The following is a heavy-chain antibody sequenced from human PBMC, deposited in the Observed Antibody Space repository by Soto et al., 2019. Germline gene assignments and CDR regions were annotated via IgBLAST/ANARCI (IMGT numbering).Heavy chain of an antibody. CDR1: GGSISSYSYY. V-gene: IGHV4-39*01. CDR3: ARQIYYDSSEVNWFDP. Sequence: TLSLPCIVSGGSISSYSYYWGWIRQPPGKGLEWIGSIHYSGSTYYNPSLKSRVTISVDTSKNQFSLKLSSVTAADTAVYYCARQIYYDSSEVNWFDPWGQGTLVTVSS. J-gene: IGHJ5*02. CDR2: IHYSGST. D-gene: IGHD3-22*01.